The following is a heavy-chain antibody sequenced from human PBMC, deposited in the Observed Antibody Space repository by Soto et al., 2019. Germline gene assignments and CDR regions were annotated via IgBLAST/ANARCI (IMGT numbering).Heavy chain of an antibody. CDR3: AKDGFIGSRWKNTQIY. CDR2: ISGSGGST. CDR1: GFTFSSYA. Sequence: EVQLLESGGGLVQPGGSLRLSCAASGFTFSSYAMSWVRQAPGKGLEWVSAISGSGGSTYYADSVKGRFTISRDNSKNTLYLQMNSLRAEDTAVYYCAKDGFIGSRWKNTQIYWGQGTLVTVSS. J-gene: IGHJ4*02. V-gene: IGHV3-23*01. D-gene: IGHD6-13*01.